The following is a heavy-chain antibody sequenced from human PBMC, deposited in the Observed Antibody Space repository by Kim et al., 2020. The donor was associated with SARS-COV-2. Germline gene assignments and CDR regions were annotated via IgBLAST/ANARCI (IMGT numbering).Heavy chain of an antibody. CDR3: AGDGPRVAARFDY. D-gene: IGHD6-6*01. Sequence: NYPPSLKGRVTVSVDTSKNQFSLMLSSVTAADTAVYYCAGDGPRVAARFDYWGQGTLVTVSS. V-gene: IGHV4-4*07. J-gene: IGHJ4*02.